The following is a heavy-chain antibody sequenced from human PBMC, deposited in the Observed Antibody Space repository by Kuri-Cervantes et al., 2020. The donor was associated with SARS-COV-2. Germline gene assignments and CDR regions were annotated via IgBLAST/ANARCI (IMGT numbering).Heavy chain of an antibody. CDR1: GYTFTGYY. Sequence: ASVKVSCKASGYTFTGYYMHWVRQAPGQGLEWMGWINPNSGGTNYAQKFQGRVTMTRDTSISTAYMELSRLRSDDTAVYYCASVLGSSTSCYWDWGQGTLVTVSS. V-gene: IGHV1-2*02. CDR3: ASVLGSSTSCYWD. CDR2: INPNSGGT. J-gene: IGHJ4*02. D-gene: IGHD2-2*01.